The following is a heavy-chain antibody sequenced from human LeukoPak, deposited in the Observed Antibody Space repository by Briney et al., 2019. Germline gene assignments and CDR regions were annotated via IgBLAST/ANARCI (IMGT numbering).Heavy chain of an antibody. D-gene: IGHD3/OR15-3a*01. V-gene: IGHV1-18*01. CDR1: GYAFSSFA. J-gene: IGHJ4*02. Sequence: ASVKVSCKTSGYAFSSFAIAWVRQAPGQGLEWMGWISTYTNTNAAQKFQGRVTMTTDTSTSTAYMELTSLRSDDTAVYFCARCYDFWTGSFDYWGQGTRVTVSS. CDR2: ISTYTNT. CDR3: ARCYDFWTGSFDY.